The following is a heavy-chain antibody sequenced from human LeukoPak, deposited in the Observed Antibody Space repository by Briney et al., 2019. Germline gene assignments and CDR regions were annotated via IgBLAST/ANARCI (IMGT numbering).Heavy chain of an antibody. CDR1: GFTFSSNA. Sequence: GWSLRLSCAASGFTFSSNAMSWVRQAPGKGLEWVSAISGSGGSTYYADSVKGRFTISRDNSKNTLYLQMNSLRAEDTAVYYCAKSDQPSIAARPGSWFDPWGQGTLVTVSS. V-gene: IGHV3-23*01. J-gene: IGHJ5*02. CDR2: ISGSGGST. D-gene: IGHD6-6*01. CDR3: AKSDQPSIAARPGSWFDP.